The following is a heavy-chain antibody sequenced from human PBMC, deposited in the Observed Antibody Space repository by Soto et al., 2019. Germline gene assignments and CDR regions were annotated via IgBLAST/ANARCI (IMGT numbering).Heavy chain of an antibody. CDR1: GFTFSSYA. Sequence: GVLRLSCAASGFTFSSYAMSWVRQAPGKGLEWVSAISGSGGSTYYADSVKGRFTISRDNSKNTLYLQMNSLRAEDTAVYYCAKGSAYYDFWSGYYPSLTYYYYGMDVWGQGTTVNVS. V-gene: IGHV3-23*01. J-gene: IGHJ6*02. D-gene: IGHD3-3*01. CDR3: AKGSAYYDFWSGYYPSLTYYYYGMDV. CDR2: ISGSGGST.